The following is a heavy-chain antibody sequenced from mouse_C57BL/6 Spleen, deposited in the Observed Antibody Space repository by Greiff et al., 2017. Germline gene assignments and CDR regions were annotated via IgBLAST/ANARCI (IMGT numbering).Heavy chain of an antibody. CDR2: INPNTGGT. V-gene: IGHV1-42*01. D-gene: IGHD1-1*01. CDR1: GYSFTGYY. J-gene: IGHJ4*01. Sequence: VQLQQSGPELVKPGASVKISCKASGYSFTGYYMNWVKQSPEKSLEWIGEINPNTGGTTYNQKFKAKATLTVDKSSSTAYMQLKSLTSEDAAVYYCARRNYGSSYSYVMDYWGKGTSVTVSS. CDR3: ARRNYGSSYSYVMDY.